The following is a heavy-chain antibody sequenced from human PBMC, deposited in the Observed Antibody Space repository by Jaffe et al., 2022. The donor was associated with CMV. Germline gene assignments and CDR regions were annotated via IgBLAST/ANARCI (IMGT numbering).Heavy chain of an antibody. Sequence: EVQLLESGGGLVQPGGSLRLSCAASGFTFSSYAVTWVRQAPGKGLEWVSAISASGDNTYYADSVKGRFTTSRDNSKNALYLQLNSLRAEDTAVYYCASNGSWTHLWSSQAFDVWGQGTMVLVSS. V-gene: IGHV3-23*01. CDR3: ASNGSWTHLWSSQAFDV. CDR1: GFTFSSYA. D-gene: IGHD5-18*01. CDR2: ISASGDNT. J-gene: IGHJ3*01.